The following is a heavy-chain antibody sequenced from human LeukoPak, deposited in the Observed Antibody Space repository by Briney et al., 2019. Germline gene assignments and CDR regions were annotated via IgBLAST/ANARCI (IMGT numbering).Heavy chain of an antibody. Sequence: GASVKVSCKASGDTFTDYYMHWVRQAPGQGLEWMGGIIPIFGTANYAQKFQGRVTITADEPTSTAYMELSSLRSEDTAVYYCARDGRWLQLQYYFDYRGQGTLVTVSS. D-gene: IGHD5-24*01. CDR2: IIPIFGTA. CDR3: ARDGRWLQLQYYFDY. J-gene: IGHJ4*02. V-gene: IGHV1-69*13. CDR1: GDTFTDYY.